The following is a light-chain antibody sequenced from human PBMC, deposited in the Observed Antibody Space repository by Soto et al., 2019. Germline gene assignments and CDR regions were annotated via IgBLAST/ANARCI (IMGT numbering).Light chain of an antibody. V-gene: IGLV1-47*01. J-gene: IGLJ1*01. CDR3: ATWDDSLKEYV. CDR1: SSNIGSNS. CDR2: RDN. Sequence: QSVLTQPPSASGTPGQRVTISCSGRSSNIGSNSVYWYQQLPGTAPKLLIYRDNQRPSGVPDRLSASTSGTSASLAISGLRSEDDAYYYCATWDDSLKEYVFGNGTKVTVL.